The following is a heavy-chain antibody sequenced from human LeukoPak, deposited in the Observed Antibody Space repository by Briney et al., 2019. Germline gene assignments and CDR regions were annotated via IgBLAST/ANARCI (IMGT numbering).Heavy chain of an antibody. CDR2: INHSGST. V-gene: IGHV4-34*01. CDR3: ARVGHSGSYDY. J-gene: IGHJ4*02. D-gene: IGHD1-26*01. CDR1: GGSFSGYY. Sequence: SETLSLTCAVYGGSFSGYYWSWIRQPPGKGLEWIGEINHSGSTNYNPSLKSRVTISVDTSKNQFSLKLSSVTAADTAVYYCARVGHSGSYDYWGQGTLVTVSS.